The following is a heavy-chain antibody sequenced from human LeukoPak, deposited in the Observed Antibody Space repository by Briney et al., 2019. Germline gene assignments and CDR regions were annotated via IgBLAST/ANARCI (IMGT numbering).Heavy chain of an antibody. CDR2: ISSSSSYI. CDR3: ARRIRFTSSGYYLNP. J-gene: IGHJ5*02. D-gene: IGHD3-22*01. V-gene: IGHV3-21*01. Sequence: GGSLRLSCAASGFTLSRYSMNWVRQAPGKGLEWVSSISSSSSYIYYGDSVKGRFTISRDNAKNSLYLQINSLRAADTAVYYCARRIRFTSSGYYLNPWGQGTLVTVSS. CDR1: GFTLSRYS.